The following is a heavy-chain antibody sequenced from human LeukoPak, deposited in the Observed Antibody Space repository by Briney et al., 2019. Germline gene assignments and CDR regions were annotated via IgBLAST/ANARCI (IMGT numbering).Heavy chain of an antibody. D-gene: IGHD1-26*01. CDR1: GGSISSYY. J-gene: IGHJ3*01. Sequence: SETLSLTCTVSGGSISSYYWSWIRQPPGKGLEWIGYIYYSGSTNYNPSLKSRVTISVDTSKNQFSLKLSSVTAADTAVYYCARVNIVGARDMDVWGQGTMVTVSS. V-gene: IGHV4-59*01. CDR2: IYYSGST. CDR3: ARVNIVGARDMDV.